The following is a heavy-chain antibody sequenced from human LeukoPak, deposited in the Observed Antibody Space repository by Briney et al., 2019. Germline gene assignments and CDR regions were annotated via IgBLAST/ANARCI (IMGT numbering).Heavy chain of an antibody. V-gene: IGHV3-30*03. Sequence: GGSLRLSCAASGFTFSSYGMHWVRQAPGKGLEWVAVISYDGSNKYYADSVKGRFTISRDNSKNTLYLQMNSLRAEDTAVYYCATLEVVPAAILSEDWFDPWGQGTLVTVSS. CDR2: ISYDGSNK. CDR1: GFTFSSYG. D-gene: IGHD2-2*02. J-gene: IGHJ5*02. CDR3: ATLEVVPAAILSEDWFDP.